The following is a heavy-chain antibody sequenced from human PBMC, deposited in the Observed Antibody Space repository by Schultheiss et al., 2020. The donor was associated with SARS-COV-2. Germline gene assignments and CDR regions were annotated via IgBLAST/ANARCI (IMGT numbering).Heavy chain of an antibody. J-gene: IGHJ4*02. CDR1: GYTFTGYY. Sequence: ASVKVSCKASGYTFTGYYMHWVRQAPGQGLEWMGWINPNNGGTKYAQKFQGRVTMTRDTSISTAYMELSRLRSDDTAVYYCARDGGYTIFGVVIPLDYWGQGTLVTVSS. V-gene: IGHV1-2*02. D-gene: IGHD3-3*01. CDR2: INPNNGGT. CDR3: ARDGGYTIFGVVIPLDY.